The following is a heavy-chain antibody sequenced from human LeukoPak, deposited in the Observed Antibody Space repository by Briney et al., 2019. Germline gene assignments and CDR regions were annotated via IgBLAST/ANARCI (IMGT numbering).Heavy chain of an antibody. Sequence: PGGSLRLSCAASGFTFSSYSMNWVRQAPGKGLEWVSSISSSSSYIYYADSVKGRFTISRDNAKNSLYLQMNSLRAEDTAVYYCASYASGSHSTPIDYWGQGTLVTVSS. CDR2: ISSSSSYI. CDR3: ASYASGSHSTPIDY. D-gene: IGHD1-26*01. J-gene: IGHJ4*02. CDR1: GFTFSSYS. V-gene: IGHV3-21*01.